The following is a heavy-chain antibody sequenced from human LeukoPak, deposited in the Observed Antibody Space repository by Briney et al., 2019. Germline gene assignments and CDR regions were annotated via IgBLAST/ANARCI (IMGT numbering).Heavy chain of an antibody. J-gene: IGHJ4*02. D-gene: IGHD4-17*01. CDR3: ARDPGDYGDNYYFDY. CDR2: ISYDGRNK. V-gene: IGHV3-30*03. Sequence: GGSLRLSCAASGFTFNNYGMHWVRQAPGKGLEWVAVISYDGRNKHYPDSVKGRFTISRDISTDTLWLQMDSLRTEDTAVYYCARDPGDYGDNYYFDYWGQGTLVTVSS. CDR1: GFTFNNYG.